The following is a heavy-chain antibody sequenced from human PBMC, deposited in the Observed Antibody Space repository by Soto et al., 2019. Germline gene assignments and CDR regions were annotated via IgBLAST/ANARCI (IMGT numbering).Heavy chain of an antibody. Sequence: SETLSLTCAVSGVSINTYYLSWIRKPAGKGLEWIGRIYTTGSANHNPSLKSRVTMSIDTSKNQVSLKLTSVTAADAGVYYCARDDYYDSNNWFDPWGQGILVTVSS. V-gene: IGHV4-4*07. CDR3: ARDDYYDSNNWFDP. J-gene: IGHJ5*02. D-gene: IGHD3-9*01. CDR2: IYTTGSA. CDR1: GVSINTYY.